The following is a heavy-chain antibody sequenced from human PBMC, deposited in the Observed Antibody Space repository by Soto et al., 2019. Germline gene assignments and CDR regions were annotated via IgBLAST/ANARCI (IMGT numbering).Heavy chain of an antibody. D-gene: IGHD2-21*02. CDR1: GFTFSSYA. CDR3: AKGFIVVVTVLRPDDAFDI. V-gene: IGHV3-23*01. Sequence: EVQLLESGGRLVQPGGSLRLSCAASGFTFSSYAMNWVRQAPGKGLEWVAGISGGGGSTYYADSVKGRFTISRDTSKNTGNLQLNSLRAEDTAVYYCAKGFIVVVTVLRPDDAFDIWGQGTMVTVSS. CDR2: ISGGGGST. J-gene: IGHJ3*02.